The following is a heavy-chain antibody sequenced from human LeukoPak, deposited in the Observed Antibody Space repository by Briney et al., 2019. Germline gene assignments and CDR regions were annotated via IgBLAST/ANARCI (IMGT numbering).Heavy chain of an antibody. V-gene: IGHV4-59*11. CDR2: VYYSGTT. CDR3: ARGRGRDGDNLPS. D-gene: IGHD5-24*01. Sequence: PSETLSLTCTVSGGSITSHYWSWIRQPPGKGLEGIGYVYYSGTTNYNPSLRSRISISVDTSKNHFSLKLTSVTAADTAVYYCARGRGRDGDNLPSWGQGTLVTVSS. CDR1: GGSITSHY. J-gene: IGHJ4*02.